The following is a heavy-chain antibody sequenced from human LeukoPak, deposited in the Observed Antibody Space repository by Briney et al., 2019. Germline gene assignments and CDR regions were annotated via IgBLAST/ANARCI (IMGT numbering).Heavy chain of an antibody. CDR1: GGSISSSSYY. CDR2: IYYSGST. V-gene: IGHV4-39*01. Sequence: PSETLSLICTVSGGSISSSSYYWGWIRQPPGKGLEWIGSIYYSGSTYYNPSLKSRVTISVDTSKNQFSLKLSSVTAADTAVYYCARHAPTTVTTHFDYWGQGTLVTVSS. CDR3: ARHAPTTVTTHFDY. D-gene: IGHD4-17*01. J-gene: IGHJ4*02.